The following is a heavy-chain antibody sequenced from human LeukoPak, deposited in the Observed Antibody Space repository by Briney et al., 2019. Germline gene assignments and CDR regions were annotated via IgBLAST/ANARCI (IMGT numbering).Heavy chain of an antibody. D-gene: IGHD1-1*01. CDR2: MNPNSGNT. J-gene: IGHJ5*02. V-gene: IGHV1-8*01. CDR3: ARELTAGWFDP. Sequence: ASVKVSCEASGYTFTSYDISWVRQATGQGLEWMGWMNPNSGNTGYAQKFQGRVTMTRNTSISTAYMELSSLRSEDTAVYYCARELTAGWFDPWGQGTLVTVSS. CDR1: GYTFTSYD.